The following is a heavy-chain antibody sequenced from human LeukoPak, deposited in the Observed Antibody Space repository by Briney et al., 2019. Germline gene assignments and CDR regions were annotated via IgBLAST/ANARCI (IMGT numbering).Heavy chain of an antibody. CDR3: ARYCSGGSCYSDAFDI. J-gene: IGHJ3*02. D-gene: IGHD2-15*01. CDR2: ISGSGGST. V-gene: IGHV3-23*01. CDR1: GFTFSSYA. Sequence: PGGSLRLSCAASGFTFSSYAMSWVRQAPGKGLEWVSAISGSGGSTYYADSVKGRFTISRDNSKNTLYLQMNSLRVEDTAIYYCARYCSGGSCYSDAFDIWGQGTMVTVSS.